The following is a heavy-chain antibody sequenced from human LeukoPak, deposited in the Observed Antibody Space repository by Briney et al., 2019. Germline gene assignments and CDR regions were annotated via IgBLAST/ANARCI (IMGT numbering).Heavy chain of an antibody. Sequence: GXXLRLSCAASGFTFSSYSMNWVRQAPGKGLEWVSSISSSSSDIYYADSVKGGFTISRENAKNSLYMQMNSLRADDTAVYYCARGHSGSPDAYWGQGTLVTVSS. V-gene: IGHV3-21*01. J-gene: IGHJ4*02. CDR3: ARGHSGSPDAY. D-gene: IGHD1-26*01. CDR1: GFTFSSYS. CDR2: ISSSSSDI.